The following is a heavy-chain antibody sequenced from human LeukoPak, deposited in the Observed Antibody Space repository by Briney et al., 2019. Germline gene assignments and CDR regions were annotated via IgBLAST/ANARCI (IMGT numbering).Heavy chain of an antibody. J-gene: IGHJ4*02. CDR3: ARGRGLRVRGVIITFDY. CDR1: GGSFSGYY. CDR2: INHSGST. Sequence: SETPSLTCAVYGGSFSGYYWSWIRQPPGKGLEWIGEINHSGSTNYNPSLKSRVTISVDTSKNQFSLKLSSVTAAVTAVYFCARGRGLRVRGVIITFDYWGQGTLVTVSS. D-gene: IGHD3-10*01. V-gene: IGHV4-34*01.